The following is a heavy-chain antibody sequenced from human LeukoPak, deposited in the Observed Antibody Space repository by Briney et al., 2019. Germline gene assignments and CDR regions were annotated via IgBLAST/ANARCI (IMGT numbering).Heavy chain of an antibody. CDR1: GYTFTSYG. CDR2: ISAYNGNT. D-gene: IGHD6-13*01. Sequence: GASVKVSCKASGYTFTSYGISWVRQAPGQGLEWMGWISAYNGNTNYAQNLQGRVTMTTDTSTSTAYMELRSLRSDDTAVYYCARGAYSSSWYGAFDIWGQGTMVTVCS. CDR3: ARGAYSSSWYGAFDI. J-gene: IGHJ3*02. V-gene: IGHV1-18*01.